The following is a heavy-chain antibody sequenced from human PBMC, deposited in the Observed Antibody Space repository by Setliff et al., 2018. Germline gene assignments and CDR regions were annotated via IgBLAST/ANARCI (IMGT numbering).Heavy chain of an antibody. D-gene: IGHD1-1*01. CDR1: GASLSSGTYY. CDR3: ARTGTYRYFDY. J-gene: IGHJ4*02. Sequence: SETLSLTCTVSGASLSSGTYYWGWIRQPPGKGLEWIGRIYYRGDTYYNASLKGRLTISVGTAQNQFSLGLTSVTAADTAVYYCARTGTYRYFDYWGQGALVTVSS. V-gene: IGHV4-39*01. CDR2: IYYRGDT.